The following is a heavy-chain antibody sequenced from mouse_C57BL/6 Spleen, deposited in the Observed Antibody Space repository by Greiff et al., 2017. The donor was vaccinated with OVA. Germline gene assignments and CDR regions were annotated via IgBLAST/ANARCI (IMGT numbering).Heavy chain of an antibody. J-gene: IGHJ2*01. CDR2: IDPSDSYT. Sequence: KESCKASGYTFTSYWMHWVKQRPGQGLEWIGEIDPSDSYTNYNQKFKGKSTLTVDKSSSTAYMQLSSLTSEDSAVYYCARGETGRYFDYWGQGTTLTVSS. CDR1: GYTFTSYW. V-gene: IGHV1-69*01. D-gene: IGHD3-1*01. CDR3: ARGETGRYFDY.